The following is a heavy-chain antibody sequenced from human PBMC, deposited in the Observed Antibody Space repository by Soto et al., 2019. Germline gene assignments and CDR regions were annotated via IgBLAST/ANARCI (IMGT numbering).Heavy chain of an antibody. Sequence: LRLSCAASGFTFSDHYMDWVRQAPGKGLEWVGRTRNKANRYTTEYAASVKGRFTISRDDSKNSLYLQMNSLKTDDTAVYYCVRVRGGGTYHFDYWGQGTLVTV. CDR2: TRNKANRYTT. CDR3: VRVRGGGTYHFDY. CDR1: GFTFSDHY. J-gene: IGHJ4*02. D-gene: IGHD3-10*01. V-gene: IGHV3-72*01.